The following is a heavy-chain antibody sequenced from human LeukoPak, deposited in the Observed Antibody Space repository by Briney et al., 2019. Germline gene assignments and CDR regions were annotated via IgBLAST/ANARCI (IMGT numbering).Heavy chain of an antibody. CDR3: ARPQAPIVVVPAALSR. J-gene: IGHJ4*02. V-gene: IGHV3-30*02. CDR1: GFTIGSYG. Sequence: GGSLRLSCAVSGFTIGSYGMHWVRQAPGKGLEWVAFMRFDGSLKHYADSVKGRFTISRDNSKNTLYLQLNSLRAEDTAVYYCARPQAPIVVVPAALSRWGQGTLVTVSS. D-gene: IGHD2-2*01. CDR2: MRFDGSLK.